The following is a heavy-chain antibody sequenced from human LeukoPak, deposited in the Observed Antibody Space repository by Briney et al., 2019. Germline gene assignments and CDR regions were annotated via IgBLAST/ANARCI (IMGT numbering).Heavy chain of an antibody. D-gene: IGHD3-9*01. Sequence: PGGSLRLSCAASGFTFSSYEMNWVRQAPGKGLEWVSYINSAGSTIYYADSVKGRFTISRDSAKNSLYLQMNSLRAEDTAVYYCARGQYYDILTGYYGPPFDYWGQGTLITVSS. CDR2: INSAGSTI. V-gene: IGHV3-48*03. CDR1: GFTFSSYE. CDR3: ARGQYYDILTGYYGPPFDY. J-gene: IGHJ4*02.